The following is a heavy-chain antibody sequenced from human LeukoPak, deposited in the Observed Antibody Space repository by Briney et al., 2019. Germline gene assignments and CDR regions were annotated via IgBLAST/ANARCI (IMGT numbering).Heavy chain of an antibody. D-gene: IGHD5-12*01. CDR3: AKNWGATIYYAFDI. J-gene: IGHJ3*02. CDR1: GFTFRNYA. Sequence: GSLRLSCAASGFTFRNYAMSWVRQAPGKGLEWVSAISGSGDETNYADSVKGRLTISRDNSKNTLFLQMNSLRAEDTAVYYCAKNWGATIYYAFDIWGQGTMVTVSS. CDR2: ISGSGDET. V-gene: IGHV3-23*01.